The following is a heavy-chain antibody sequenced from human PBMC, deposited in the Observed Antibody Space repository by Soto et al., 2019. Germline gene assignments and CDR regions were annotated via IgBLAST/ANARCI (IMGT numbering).Heavy chain of an antibody. CDR2: ISAYNGNT. V-gene: IGHV1-18*04. D-gene: IGHD3-3*01. CDR3: ARDGFTSFGVVTTSSYYSYGMDV. Sequence: QVQLVQSGAEVKKPGASVKVSCKASGYTFTSYGISWVRQAPGQGLEWMGWISAYNGNTNYAQKPQRRVTMTTDTSTSTAYMELRRLRSDDTAVYYCARDGFTSFGVVTTSSYYSYGMDVWGQGTTVTVSA. CDR1: GYTFTSYG. J-gene: IGHJ6*01.